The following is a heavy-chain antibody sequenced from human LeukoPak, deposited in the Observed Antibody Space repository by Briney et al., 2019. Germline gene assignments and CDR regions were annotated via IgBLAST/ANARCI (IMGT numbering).Heavy chain of an antibody. CDR1: GFTFSSYS. CDR2: ISSSSSTI. D-gene: IGHD3-22*01. J-gene: IGHJ4*02. Sequence: GGSLRLSCAASGFTFSSYSMSWVRQAPGKGLEWVSYISSSSSTIYYADSVKGRFTISRDNAKNSLYLQMNSLRAEDTAVYYCARDRGPAFYYYDSSGPFDYWGQGTLVTVSS. CDR3: ARDRGPAFYYYDSSGPFDY. V-gene: IGHV3-48*04.